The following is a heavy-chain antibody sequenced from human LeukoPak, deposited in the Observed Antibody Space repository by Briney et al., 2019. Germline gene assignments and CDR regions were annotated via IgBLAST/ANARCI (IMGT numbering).Heavy chain of an antibody. J-gene: IGHJ2*01. CDR1: GGSISSGDYY. V-gene: IGHV4-30-4*01. Sequence: SQTLSLTCTVSGGSISSGDYYWSWIRQPPGKGLEWIGYIYYSGSTYYNPSLKSRVTISVDTSKNQFSLELSSVTAADTAVYYCARESSESGRYFDLWGRGTLVTVSS. D-gene: IGHD3-10*01. CDR3: ARESSESGRYFDL. CDR2: IYYSGST.